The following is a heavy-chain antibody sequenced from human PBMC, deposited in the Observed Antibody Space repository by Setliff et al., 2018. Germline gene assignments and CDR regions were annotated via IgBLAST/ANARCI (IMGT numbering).Heavy chain of an antibody. V-gene: IGHV1-69*13. J-gene: IGHJ3*02. Sequence: GASVKVSCKTSGGTFSSSAFSWVRQAPAQGLEWIGRIIPLFGTTNFAQNLQDRVTITADQSTETVYMEVRSLRFEDTGVYYCARGFDVGAPRTDSFD. CDR3: ARGFDVGAPRTDSFD. CDR1: GGTFSSSA. CDR2: IIPLFGTT. D-gene: IGHD1-26*01.